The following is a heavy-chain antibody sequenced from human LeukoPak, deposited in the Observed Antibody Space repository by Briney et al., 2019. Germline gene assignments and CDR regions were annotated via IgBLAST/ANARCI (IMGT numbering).Heavy chain of an antibody. Sequence: GGSLGLSCAASGFPFSSHVLSWVRQAPGKGLEWIAYINHNGEAIYYPDFVKGRFIISRDNAKNSLFLQMNDLRDEDTAVYYCARDYDWAFDFWDQGTRVTVSS. V-gene: IGHV3-48*02. D-gene: IGHD3-9*01. CDR3: ARDYDWAFDF. J-gene: IGHJ4*02. CDR2: INHNGEAI. CDR1: GFPFSSHV.